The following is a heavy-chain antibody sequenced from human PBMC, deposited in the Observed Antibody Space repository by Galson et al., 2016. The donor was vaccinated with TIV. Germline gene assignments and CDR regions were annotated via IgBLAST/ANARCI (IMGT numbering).Heavy chain of an antibody. CDR1: GFIFSDYA. CDR3: ARYLRSSNFDY. J-gene: IGHJ4*02. Sequence: SLRLSCAASGFIFSDYAIHWVRQAPGKGLEWVANIKQDGGEKYYVDSVKGRFTISRDNAKNSLYLQMNSLRAEDTAVYYCARYLRSSNFDYWGQGTLVTVSS. V-gene: IGHV3-7*01. CDR2: IKQDGGEK.